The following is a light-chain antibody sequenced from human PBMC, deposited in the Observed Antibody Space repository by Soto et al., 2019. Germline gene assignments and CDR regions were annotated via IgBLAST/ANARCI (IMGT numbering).Light chain of an antibody. CDR2: YDS. CDR3: QVWDITTDHYV. Sequence: SSELTQPPSVSVAPEKTARLTCGGDNIGSKRVHWYRQKPGQAPVLVIYYDSDRPSGIPERFSGSNSGNTATLTINSVEAGDEADYYCQVWDITTDHYVFGTGTKLTVL. CDR1: NIGSKR. V-gene: IGLV3-21*04. J-gene: IGLJ1*01.